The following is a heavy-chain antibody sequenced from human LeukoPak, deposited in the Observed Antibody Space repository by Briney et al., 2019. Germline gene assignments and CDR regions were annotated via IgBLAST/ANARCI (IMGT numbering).Heavy chain of an antibody. J-gene: IGHJ4*02. Sequence: PGGSLRLSCAASGFTVSSNYMSWVRQAPGKGLEWVSIFYSGGTTYYADTVKGRFTISRDNSKNTLYLQMNSLRAEDTAVYYCARDQLGGYCGSTRCYTSFNSWGQGTLVTVSS. D-gene: IGHD2-2*02. CDR1: GFTVSSNY. CDR3: ARDQLGGYCGSTRCYTSFNS. V-gene: IGHV3-53*01. CDR2: FYSGGTT.